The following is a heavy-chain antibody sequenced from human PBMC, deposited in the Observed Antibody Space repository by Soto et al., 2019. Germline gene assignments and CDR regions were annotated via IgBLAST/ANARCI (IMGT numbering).Heavy chain of an antibody. CDR2: INHSGST. CDR3: ARGQYSSGWYGYYYYGMDV. Sequence: SETLSLTCAVYGGSFSGYYWSWIRQPPGKGLEWIGEINHSGSTNYNPSLKSRVTISVDTSKNQFSLKLSSVTAADTAVYYCARGQYSSGWYGYYYYGMDVWGQGTTVTVSS. D-gene: IGHD6-19*01. J-gene: IGHJ6*02. V-gene: IGHV4-34*01. CDR1: GGSFSGYY.